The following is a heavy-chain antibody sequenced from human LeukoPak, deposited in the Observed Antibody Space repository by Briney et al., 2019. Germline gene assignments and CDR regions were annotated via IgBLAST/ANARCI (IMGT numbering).Heavy chain of an antibody. CDR2: ISGSGGST. Sequence: PGGSLRLSCAASGFTFSSYAMSWVRQAPGKGLEWVSVISGSGGSTYYADSVKGRFTISRDDSKNTLYLQMNSLRAEDTAVYFCAKDSLTWFGELFTFDIWGQGTMVTVSS. D-gene: IGHD3-10*01. CDR1: GFTFSSYA. J-gene: IGHJ3*02. CDR3: AKDSLTWFGELFTFDI. V-gene: IGHV3-23*01.